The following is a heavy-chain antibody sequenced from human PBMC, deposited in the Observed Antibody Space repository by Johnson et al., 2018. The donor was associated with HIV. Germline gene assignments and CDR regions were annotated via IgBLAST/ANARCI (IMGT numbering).Heavy chain of an antibody. CDR2: IQSDETTK. Sequence: QVQLVESGGGVVQPGRSLRLSCAASGFTFSSYAMHWVRQAPGKGLEWVAVIQSDETTKYYAASVKGRFTISRDNSKKTLYLQMNSLSAEDTAVYYCTGEDGLGESALVFDMWGQGTMVTVSS. CDR3: TGEDGLGESALVFDM. CDR1: GFTFSSYA. V-gene: IGHV3-30*14. J-gene: IGHJ3*02. D-gene: IGHD3-16*02.